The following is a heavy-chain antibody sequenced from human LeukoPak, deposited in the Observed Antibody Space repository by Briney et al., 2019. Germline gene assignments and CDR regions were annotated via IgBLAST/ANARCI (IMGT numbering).Heavy chain of an antibody. CDR3: ARDRIVVVPAAYYYYGMDV. V-gene: IGHV4-61*02. D-gene: IGHD2-2*01. CDR2: IYTSGST. CDR1: GGSISSSSYY. Sequence: KPSETLSLTCTVSGGSISSSSYYWGWIRQPAGKGLEWIGRIYTSGSTNYNPSLKSRVTMSVDTSKNQFSLKLSSVTAADTAVYYCARDRIVVVPAAYYYYGMDVWGQGTTVTVSS. J-gene: IGHJ6*02.